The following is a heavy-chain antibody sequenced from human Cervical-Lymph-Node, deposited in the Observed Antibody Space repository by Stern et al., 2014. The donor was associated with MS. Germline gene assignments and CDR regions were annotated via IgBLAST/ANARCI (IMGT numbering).Heavy chain of an antibody. CDR3: AKGPSKTSGWPLDD. Sequence: QVHLVQSGAEVKRPGASLKVSCQTSGYKFIAYYIHWVRQAPGQGLEWVGRINPNGGGTHFAQRFQGRVAMTRDTSITTAYMELNNLTFHDTAVYYCAKGPSKTSGWPLDDWGQGTLVTVSS. CDR1: GYKFIAYY. J-gene: IGHJ4*02. CDR2: INPNGGGT. D-gene: IGHD6-19*01. V-gene: IGHV1-2*06.